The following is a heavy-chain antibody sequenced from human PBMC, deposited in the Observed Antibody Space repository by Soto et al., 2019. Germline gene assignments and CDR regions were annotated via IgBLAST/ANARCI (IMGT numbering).Heavy chain of an antibody. J-gene: IGHJ4*02. V-gene: IGHV3-23*01. D-gene: IGHD6-13*01. CDR3: AREYEQQLVPDY. Sequence: EVQLLESGGGLVQPGGSLRLSCAASGFTFSSYAMSWVRQAPGKGLEWVSAISGSGGSTYYVDSVKGRFTISRDNSKNTLYLQMNSLRAEDTAVYYCAREYEQQLVPDYWGQGTLVTVSS. CDR1: GFTFSSYA. CDR2: ISGSGGST.